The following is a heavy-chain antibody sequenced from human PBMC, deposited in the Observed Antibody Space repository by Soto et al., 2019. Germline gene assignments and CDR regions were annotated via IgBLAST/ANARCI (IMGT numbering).Heavy chain of an antibody. CDR2: ISAYNGNT. J-gene: IGHJ6*03. Sequence: ASVKVSCKASGYTFTSYGISWVRQAPGQGLEWMGWISAYNGNTNYAQKLQGRVTMTTDTSTSTAYMELRSLRSDDTAVYYCASLGYCSGGSCHNSPPKVDYYYYMYVRGKGTTVPVSS. CDR1: GYTFTSYG. V-gene: IGHV1-18*01. D-gene: IGHD2-15*01. CDR3: ASLGYCSGGSCHNSPPKVDYYYYMYV.